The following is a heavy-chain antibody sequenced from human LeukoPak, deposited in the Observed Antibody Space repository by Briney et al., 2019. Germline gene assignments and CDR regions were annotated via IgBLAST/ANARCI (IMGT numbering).Heavy chain of an antibody. CDR2: IYYSGST. CDR1: GGSISSYY. D-gene: IGHD6-13*01. J-gene: IGHJ5*02. V-gene: IGHV4-59*01. CDR3: ARVESSSWPLISANWFDP. Sequence: SETLSLTCTVSGGSISSYYWSWLRQPPGKGLEWIGYIYYSGSTNYNPSLKSRVTISVDTSKNQFSLKLSSVTAADTAVYYCARVESSSWPLISANWFDPWGQGTLVTVSS.